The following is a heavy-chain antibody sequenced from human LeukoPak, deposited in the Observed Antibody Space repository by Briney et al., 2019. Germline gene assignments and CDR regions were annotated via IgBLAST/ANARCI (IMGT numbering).Heavy chain of an antibody. V-gene: IGHV4-59*01. CDR3: AREITMVRGVIHWFDP. D-gene: IGHD3-10*01. J-gene: IGHJ5*02. Sequence: SETLSLTCTVSGGSISSYYWSWIQQPPGKGLEWIGYIYYSGSTNYNPSLKSRVTISVDTSKNQFSLKLSSVTAADTAVYYCAREITMVRGVIHWFDPWGQGTLVTVSS. CDR1: GGSISSYY. CDR2: IYYSGST.